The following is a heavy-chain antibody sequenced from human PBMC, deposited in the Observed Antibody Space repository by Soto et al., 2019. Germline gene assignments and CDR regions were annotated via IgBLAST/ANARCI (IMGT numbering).Heavy chain of an antibody. J-gene: IGHJ4*02. Sequence: QVQLVESGGGVVQPGRSLRLSCAASGFTFSSYGMHWVRQAPGKGLEWVAVISYDGSNKYYADSVKGRFTISRDNSKNTLYLQMNSLRAEDTAVYYCAKDSGKENLVVVAACYFDYWGQGTLVTVSS. CDR1: GFTFSSYG. CDR2: ISYDGSNK. D-gene: IGHD2-15*01. CDR3: AKDSGKENLVVVAACYFDY. V-gene: IGHV3-30*18.